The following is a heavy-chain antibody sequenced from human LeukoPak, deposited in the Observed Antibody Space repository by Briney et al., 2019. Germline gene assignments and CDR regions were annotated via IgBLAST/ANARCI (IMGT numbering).Heavy chain of an antibody. CDR1: GGSISSGDYY. Sequence: SETLSLTCTVSGGSISSGDYYWSWIRQPPGKGLEWIGYIYYSGSTYYNPSLKSRVTISVDTSKNQFSLRLSSVTAADTAVYYCASSLRYSGWLSADAFDIWGQGTMVTVSS. CDR3: ASSLRYSGWLSADAFDI. CDR2: IYYSGST. J-gene: IGHJ3*02. V-gene: IGHV4-30-4*08. D-gene: IGHD3-9*01.